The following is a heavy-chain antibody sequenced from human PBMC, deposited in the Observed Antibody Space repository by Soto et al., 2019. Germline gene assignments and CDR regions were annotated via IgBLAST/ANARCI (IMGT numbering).Heavy chain of an antibody. D-gene: IGHD1-26*01. Sequence: PGGSLRLSCLASGFIFRSYAMHWVRQAPGKGLEWVAVITYDGANGYYADSVWGRFAISRDNSKSTLFLQMNSLRPEDTAVYYCARAFSGSYPNFDYWGQGTLVTVSS. CDR1: GFIFRSYA. J-gene: IGHJ4*02. CDR3: ARAFSGSYPNFDY. V-gene: IGHV3-30*09. CDR2: ITYDGANG.